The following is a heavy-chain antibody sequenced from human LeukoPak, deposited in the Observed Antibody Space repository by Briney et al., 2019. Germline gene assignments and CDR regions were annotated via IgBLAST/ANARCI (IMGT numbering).Heavy chain of an antibody. V-gene: IGHV3-21*01. CDR3: ARDPYSGGYGDYYYYYMDL. D-gene: IGHD1-26*01. CDR1: GFTFSTYN. CDR2: ITSSSSYI. Sequence: GGSLRLSCAASGFTFSTYNMNWVRQAPGKGLEWVSSITSSSSYIYYADSVKGRFTISRDNAKNSLYLQMNSLRAEDTAVYYCARDPYSGGYGDYYYYYMDLWGQGTTVTISS. J-gene: IGHJ6*03.